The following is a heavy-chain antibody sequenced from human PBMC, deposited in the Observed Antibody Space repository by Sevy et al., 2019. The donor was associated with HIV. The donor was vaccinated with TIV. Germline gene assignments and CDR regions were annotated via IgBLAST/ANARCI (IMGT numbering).Heavy chain of an antibody. J-gene: IGHJ6*03. Sequence: GGSLRLSCAVSGFSFDSYGMTWVRQAPGKGLEWVSAISGSGTRTYYADSVKGRFIISRDNSKNTLDLQMNSLIAEDTAIYFCGKGGGGHYDPDEIAYYFYYYNMDVWGKGTTVTVSS. CDR1: GFSFDSYG. V-gene: IGHV3-23*01. D-gene: IGHD3-22*01. CDR2: ISGSGTRT. CDR3: GKGGGGHYDPDEIAYYFYYYNMDV.